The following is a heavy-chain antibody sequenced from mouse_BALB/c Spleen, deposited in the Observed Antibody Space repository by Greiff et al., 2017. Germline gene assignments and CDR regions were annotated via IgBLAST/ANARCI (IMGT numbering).Heavy chain of an antibody. CDR1: GFTFTDYY. CDR3: ARPASYYGNSYFDY. J-gene: IGHJ2*01. V-gene: IGHV7-3*02. CDR2: IRNKANGYTT. Sequence: EVKVEESGGGLVQPGGSLRLSCATSGFTFTDYYMSWVRQPPGKALEWLGFIRNKANGYTTEYSASVKGRFTISRDNSQSILYLQMNTLRAEDSATYYCARPASYYGNSYFDYWGQGTTLTVSS. D-gene: IGHD2-10*01.